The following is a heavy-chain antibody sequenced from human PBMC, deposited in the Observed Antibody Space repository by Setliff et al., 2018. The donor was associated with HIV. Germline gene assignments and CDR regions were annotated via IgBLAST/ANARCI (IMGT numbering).Heavy chain of an antibody. CDR1: GGSIRSHY. CDR3: ARDQGLELRGDYYYYGMDV. CDR2: FYHTGST. D-gene: IGHD1-7*01. J-gene: IGHJ6*02. V-gene: IGHV4-59*11. Sequence: KTSETLSLTCTVSGGSIRSHYWSWIRQPPGKGLEWIGSFYHTGSTHYSPSLKSRTTMSLDTSRNQVSLKLSSVSAADTAVYYCARDQGLELRGDYYYYGMDVWGQGTTVTVSS.